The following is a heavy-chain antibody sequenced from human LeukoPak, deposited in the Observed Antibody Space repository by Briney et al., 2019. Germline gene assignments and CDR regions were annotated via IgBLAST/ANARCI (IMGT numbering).Heavy chain of an antibody. V-gene: IGHV3-64*01. D-gene: IGHD6-19*01. CDR3: ARDKAFGSRGWYFDYFDY. Sequence: GGSLRPSCATSGFTFRDFAMDWVRQAPGKGLEFISAISTDGSSTYYANSVKDRFTISRDNSKNTLYLQMGSLRTEDTAIYYCARDKAFGSRGWYFDYFDYWGQGTLVTVSS. CDR2: ISTDGSST. CDR1: GFTFRDFA. J-gene: IGHJ4*02.